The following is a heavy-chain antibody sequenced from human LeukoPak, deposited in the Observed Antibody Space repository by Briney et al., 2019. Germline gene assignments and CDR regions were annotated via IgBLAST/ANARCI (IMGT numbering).Heavy chain of an antibody. J-gene: IGHJ4*02. CDR1: GGSISSGGYY. CDR3: ARGARAGYNLEPFDY. D-gene: IGHD5-24*01. Sequence: PSQTLSLTCTVSGGSISSGGYYWSWIRQPPGKGLEWIGYIYYSGSTKYNPSLESRVTISVDTSKNQFSLKLSSVTAADTAVYYCARGARAGYNLEPFDYWGRGTLVTVSS. CDR2: IYYSGST. V-gene: IGHV4-61*08.